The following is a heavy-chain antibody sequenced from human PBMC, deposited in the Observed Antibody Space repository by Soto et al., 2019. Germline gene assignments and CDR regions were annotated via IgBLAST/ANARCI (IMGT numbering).Heavy chain of an antibody. CDR3: ARRWSGTDY. CDR2: VHNSGTT. CDR1: GGSISIYY. Sequence: QVHLQESGPGLVKPSATLSLTCTVSGGSISIYYWNWLRQPPGKGLEWIGYVHNSGTTSYNPSLGSRVTISLDTSKNQFSLRLTSVTAADTAVYYCARRWSGTDYWGQGTLVTVSS. J-gene: IGHJ4*02. V-gene: IGHV4-59*01. D-gene: IGHD3-10*01.